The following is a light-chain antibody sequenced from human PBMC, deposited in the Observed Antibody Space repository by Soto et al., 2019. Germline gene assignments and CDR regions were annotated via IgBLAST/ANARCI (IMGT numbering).Light chain of an antibody. V-gene: IGKV3-11*01. Sequence: EIVLTQSPATRSLSPGERANLSCRASQSVSSFLAWYQQKPGQAPRLLIHDASSRATGIPARFSGSGSGTDFTLTISSLEPEDFVVYYCQQRRSWPLTFGEGTKVEIK. CDR2: DAS. CDR1: QSVSSF. J-gene: IGKJ4*01. CDR3: QQRRSWPLT.